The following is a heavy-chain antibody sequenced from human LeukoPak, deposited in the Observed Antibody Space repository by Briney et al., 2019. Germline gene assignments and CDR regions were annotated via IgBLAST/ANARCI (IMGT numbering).Heavy chain of an antibody. CDR1: GFTFSSYA. D-gene: IGHD2-2*01. CDR2: ISSSGGST. V-gene: IGHV3-64*01. Sequence: GGSLRLSCAASGFTFSSYAMHWVRQAPGKGLEYVSAISSSGGSTYYANSVKGRFTISRDNSKNTLYLQMGSLRAEDMAVYYCARETCSSTSCYSDYWGQGTLVTVSS. CDR3: ARETCSSTSCYSDY. J-gene: IGHJ4*02.